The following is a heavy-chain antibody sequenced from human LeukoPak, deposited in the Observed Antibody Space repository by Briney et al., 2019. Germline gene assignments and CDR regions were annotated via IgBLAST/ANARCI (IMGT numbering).Heavy chain of an antibody. V-gene: IGHV3-33*01. D-gene: IGHD3-16*01. J-gene: IGHJ6*02. CDR1: GFTFSSYG. CDR2: IWYDGSNK. Sequence: GGSLRLSCAASGFTFSSYGMHWVRQAPGKGLEWVAVIWYDGSNKYYADSVKGRFTISRDNSKNTLYLQMNSLRAEDTAVYYCARDLRHDTYGMDVWGQGTTVTVSS. CDR3: ARDLRHDTYGMDV.